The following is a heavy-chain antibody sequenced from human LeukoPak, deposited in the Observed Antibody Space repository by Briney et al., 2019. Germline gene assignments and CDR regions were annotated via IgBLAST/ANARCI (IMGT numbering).Heavy chain of an antibody. CDR3: ARLNYDYDSSGYYLPDAFDI. Sequence: PGESLKISCKGSGYRFSTYWIAWVRQMPGKGLEWMGIIYPGDSDTRYSPSFQGQVTISADKSVNTAYLQWSSLKASDTAMYYCARLNYDYDSSGYYLPDAFDIWGQGTMVTVSS. D-gene: IGHD3-22*01. CDR1: GYRFSTYW. J-gene: IGHJ3*02. CDR2: IYPGDSDT. V-gene: IGHV5-51*01.